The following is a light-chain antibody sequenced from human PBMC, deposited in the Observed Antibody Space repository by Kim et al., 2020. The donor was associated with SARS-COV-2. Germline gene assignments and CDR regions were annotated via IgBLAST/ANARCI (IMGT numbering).Light chain of an antibody. CDR1: SIRTYT. CDR2: GKN. J-gene: IGLJ2*01. Sequence: VAWRRTIRLKCQGDSIRTYTATRYQPKPGQAPILVIYGKNTRPSGIPDRFSGSTAGNTASLTTPGTQAGDEADYYCNSRDSNDNVVFGGGTQLTVL. V-gene: IGLV3-19*01. CDR3: NSRDSNDNVV.